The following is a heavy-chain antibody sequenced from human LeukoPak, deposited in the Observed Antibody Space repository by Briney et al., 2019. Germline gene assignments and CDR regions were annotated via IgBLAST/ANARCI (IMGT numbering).Heavy chain of an antibody. CDR3: ARDPDSSAFDY. Sequence: PGGSLRLSCTASGINFGTSWMSWVRQSPGKGLEFLANIKYDGTVKNYLDSVKGRFTISRDNPKNSMYPQMDSLRAEDTAIYYCARDPDSSAFDYWGQGALVTVSS. CDR2: IKYDGTVK. V-gene: IGHV3-7*01. D-gene: IGHD2-15*01. J-gene: IGHJ4*02. CDR1: GINFGTSW.